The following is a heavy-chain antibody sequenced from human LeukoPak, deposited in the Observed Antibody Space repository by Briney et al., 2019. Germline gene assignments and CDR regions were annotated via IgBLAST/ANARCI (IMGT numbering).Heavy chain of an antibody. CDR3: ARQSSTSLNWFDP. CDR2: IYYSGST. CDR1: GGSISSSSYY. J-gene: IGHJ5*02. D-gene: IGHD6-6*01. Sequence: PSETLSLTCTVSGGSISSSSYYWGWIRQPPGKGLEWIGSIYYSGSTYYNPSLKSRVTISVDTSKNQFSLKLSSVTAADTAMYYCARQSSTSLNWFDPWGQGTLVTVSS. V-gene: IGHV4-39*01.